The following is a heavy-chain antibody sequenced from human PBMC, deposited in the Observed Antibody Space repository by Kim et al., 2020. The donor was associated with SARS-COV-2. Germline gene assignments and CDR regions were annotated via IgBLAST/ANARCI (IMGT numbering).Heavy chain of an antibody. CDR3: ARDRSSNWNYVWLDP. CDR2: VDPKSGAT. CDR1: GYTFSDYY. D-gene: IGHD1-20*01. Sequence: ASVKVSCKASGYTFSDYYIHWVRQAPGQGLEYMGWVDPKSGATNSVQKFQGRLTMTADASLTTIYMGLSSLESADTALYFCARDRSSNWNYVWLDPWGQGTLVIVSS. J-gene: IGHJ5*02. V-gene: IGHV1-2*02.